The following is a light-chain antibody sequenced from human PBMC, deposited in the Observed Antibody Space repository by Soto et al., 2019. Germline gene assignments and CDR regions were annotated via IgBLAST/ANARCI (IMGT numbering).Light chain of an antibody. CDR2: GAS. CDR1: QSVRSN. J-gene: IGKJ1*01. V-gene: IGKV3-15*01. CDR3: QQYDNWPET. Sequence: EIVLTQSPATLSVSPGERATLSCRASQSVRSNLAWYQQKPGQAPRPLMYGASTRATGIPARFSGSGSGTEFTLTISSLQSEDFAVYYCQQYDNWPETFGQGTKVDIK.